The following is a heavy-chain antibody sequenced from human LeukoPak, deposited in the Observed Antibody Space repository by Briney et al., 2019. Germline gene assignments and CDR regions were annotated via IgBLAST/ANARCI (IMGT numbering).Heavy chain of an antibody. J-gene: IGHJ4*02. Sequence: SETLSLTCTASGGSISSYYWSWIRQPPGKGLEWIGYIYYSGSTNYNPSLKSRVTISVDTSKNQFSLKLSSVTAADTAVYYCARDGDSYGYAYWGQGTLVTVSS. D-gene: IGHD5-18*01. CDR1: GGSISSYY. CDR3: ARDGDSYGYAY. CDR2: IYYSGST. V-gene: IGHV4-59*01.